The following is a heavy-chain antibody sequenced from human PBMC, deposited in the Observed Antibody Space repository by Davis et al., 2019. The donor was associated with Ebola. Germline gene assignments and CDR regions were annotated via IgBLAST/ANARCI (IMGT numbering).Heavy chain of an antibody. CDR1: GFTFSSYA. CDR2: ISYDGSNK. J-gene: IGHJ5*02. CDR3: ARESGIVPAVIGDWFDP. Sequence: GESLKISCAASGFTFSSYAMHWVRQAPGKGLEWVAVISYDGSNKYYADSVKGRFTISSDNSKNTLYLQMNSLRAEDTAVYYCARESGIVPAVIGDWFDPWGQGTLVTVSS. V-gene: IGHV3-30-3*01. D-gene: IGHD2-2*01.